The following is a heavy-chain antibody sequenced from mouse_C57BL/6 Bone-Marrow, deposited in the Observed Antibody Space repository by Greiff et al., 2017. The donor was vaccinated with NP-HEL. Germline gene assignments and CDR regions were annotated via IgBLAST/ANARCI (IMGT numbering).Heavy chain of an antibody. J-gene: IGHJ4*01. Sequence: VKLMESGPGLVVPSQSLSITCTVSGFSLTSYAISWVRQPPGKGLEWLGVIWTGGGTNYNSALKSRLSISKDNSKSQVFLKMNSLQTDDTARYYCARNPSHCYGSSCYYAMDYWGQGTSVTVSS. V-gene: IGHV2-9-1*01. CDR3: ARNPSHCYGSSCYYAMDY. CDR2: IWTGGGT. CDR1: GFSLTSYA. D-gene: IGHD1-1*01.